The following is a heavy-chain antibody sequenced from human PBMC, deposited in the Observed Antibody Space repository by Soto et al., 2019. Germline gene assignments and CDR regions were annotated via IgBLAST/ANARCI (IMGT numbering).Heavy chain of an antibody. Sequence: QVQLQQWGAGLLKPSETLSLTCAVYGGSFSGYYWSWIRQPPGKGLAWFGEINHSGSTNYSPSLKILVTISVGTSNNVFSLKRSSGTAADTAVYYCAGAAVHPAIAVGGAHDAFHIWGQGTMVTVS. D-gene: IGHD6-19*01. V-gene: IGHV4-34*01. CDR1: GGSFSGYY. CDR3: AGAAVHPAIAVGGAHDAFHI. J-gene: IGHJ3*02. CDR2: INHSGST.